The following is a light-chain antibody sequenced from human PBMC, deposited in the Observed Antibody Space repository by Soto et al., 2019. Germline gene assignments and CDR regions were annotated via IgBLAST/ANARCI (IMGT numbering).Light chain of an antibody. Sequence: QAVLTQPPSVSGAPGQRVTISCTGSSSNIGAGYDVHWYQQFPGTAPKLLIFGNSDRPSGVPDRFSGSKSGTSASLAITGLQAEDEADYFCQSYDSSLSTYVFGTWTKLTVL. J-gene: IGLJ1*01. V-gene: IGLV1-40*01. CDR3: QSYDSSLSTYV. CDR1: SSNIGAGYD. CDR2: GNS.